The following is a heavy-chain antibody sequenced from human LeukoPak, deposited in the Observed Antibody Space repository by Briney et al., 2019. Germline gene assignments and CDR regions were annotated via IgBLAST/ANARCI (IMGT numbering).Heavy chain of an antibody. CDR3: AKQHGDYGIFDY. J-gene: IGHJ4*02. CDR1: GFTFSSYA. CDR2: ISGSGGST. Sequence: GGSLRLSCAPSGFTFSSYAMSWVRQAPGKGLEWVSAISGSGGSTYYADSVKGRFTISRDDSKNTLYLQMNSLRAEDTAVYYCAKQHGDYGIFDYWGQGTLVTVSS. V-gene: IGHV3-23*01. D-gene: IGHD4-17*01.